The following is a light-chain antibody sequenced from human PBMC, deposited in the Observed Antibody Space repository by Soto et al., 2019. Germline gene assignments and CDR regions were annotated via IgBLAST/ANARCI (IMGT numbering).Light chain of an antibody. Sequence: QSALTQPASVSGSPGQSITISCTGTSSDVGGYNYVSWYQQQPGKAPKLMIYEVSNRPSGVSNRFSGSKSGNTASLTISGLQAEDEADYYCGSYTSSSTRVFGGGTKLTVL. J-gene: IGLJ3*02. V-gene: IGLV2-14*01. CDR1: SSDVGGYNY. CDR2: EVS. CDR3: GSYTSSSTRV.